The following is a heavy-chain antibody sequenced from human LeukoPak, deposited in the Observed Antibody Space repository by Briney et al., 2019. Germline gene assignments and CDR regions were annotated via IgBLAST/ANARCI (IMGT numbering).Heavy chain of an antibody. Sequence: PGGSLRLSCAASGFTFSSYAMTWVRQVPGKGLEWVASINGGGTNTYYADSVKGRFTISRDNSKNTLYLQMNSLRGEDTAVYYCAKDPSGSFPNWFDPWGQGTLVTVSS. CDR3: AKDPSGSFPNWFDP. V-gene: IGHV3-23*01. D-gene: IGHD3-10*01. CDR2: INGGGTNT. CDR1: GFTFSSYA. J-gene: IGHJ5*02.